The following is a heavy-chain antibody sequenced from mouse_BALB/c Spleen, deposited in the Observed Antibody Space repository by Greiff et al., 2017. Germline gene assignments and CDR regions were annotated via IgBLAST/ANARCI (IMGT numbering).Heavy chain of an antibody. V-gene: IGHV1-18*01. CDR1: GYTFTDYN. CDR3: ARKYGTTYAMDY. CDR2: INPNNGGT. Sequence: EVQLKESGPELVKPGASVKIPCKASGYTFTDYNMDWVKQSHGKSLEWIGDINPNNGGTIYNQKFKGKATLTVDKSSSTAYMELRSLTSEDTAVYYCARKYGTTYAMDYWGQGTSVTVSS. J-gene: IGHJ4*01. D-gene: IGHD2-10*02.